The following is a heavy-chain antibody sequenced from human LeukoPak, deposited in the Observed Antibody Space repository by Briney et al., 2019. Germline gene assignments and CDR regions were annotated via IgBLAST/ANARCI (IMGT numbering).Heavy chain of an antibody. CDR2: ISQDGREQ. V-gene: IGHV3-7*04. CDR3: AGGALDY. J-gene: IGHJ4*02. Sequence: GGSLRLSCAASGFTFSDYWRSWVRQAPGQGLEWVAKISQDGREQRFVDSVKGRFTISRDNAKNLLFLQMDSLRAEDTAVYYCAGGALDYWGPGTLVTVSS. CDR1: GFTFSDYW.